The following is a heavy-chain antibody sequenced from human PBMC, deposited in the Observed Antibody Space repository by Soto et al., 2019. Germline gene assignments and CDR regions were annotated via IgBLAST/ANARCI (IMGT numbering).Heavy chain of an antibody. CDR1: GFSLSTSSVG. CDR2: IYWDDDK. J-gene: IGHJ4*02. D-gene: IGHD6-13*01. V-gene: IGHV2-5*02. Sequence: QITSKESGPTLVKPTQSLTLTCTFSGFSLSTSSVGVGWIRQPPGKALEWLALIYWDDDKWYSPSLKSRLNITKDTSNNQVVLRMTNMDPVDTATYYCSHRRGSSSSAGFEYWGQGILVTVSS. CDR3: SHRRGSSSSAGFEY.